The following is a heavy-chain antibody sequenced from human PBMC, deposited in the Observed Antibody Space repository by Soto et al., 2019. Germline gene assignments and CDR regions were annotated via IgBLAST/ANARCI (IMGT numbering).Heavy chain of an antibody. D-gene: IGHD3-22*01. Sequence: ASVKVSCKASGYTFTGYYMHWVRQAPGQGLEWMGWINPNSGGTNYAQKFQGRVTMTRDTSISTAYMGLSRLRSDDTAVYYCASSGSSGYYLTGAFDIWGQGTMVTVSS. CDR1: GYTFTGYY. CDR3: ASSGSSGYYLTGAFDI. CDR2: INPNSGGT. V-gene: IGHV1-2*02. J-gene: IGHJ3*02.